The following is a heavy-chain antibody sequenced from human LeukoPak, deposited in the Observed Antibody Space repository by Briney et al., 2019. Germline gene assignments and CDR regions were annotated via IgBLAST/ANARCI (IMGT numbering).Heavy chain of an antibody. D-gene: IGHD1-26*01. J-gene: IGHJ4*02. CDR3: ARVPGRTRYFDS. V-gene: IGHV3-7*01. CDR2: IKEDGREK. Sequence: PGGSLILSCAPSGFTFTCCWRGWVRRTQGRGREGVAIIKEDGREKFYADSVKGRFPIPRDNAKNSLYLQVNSLRAEDTAVYYCARVPGRTRYFDSWGQGILVTVSS. CDR1: GFTFTCCW.